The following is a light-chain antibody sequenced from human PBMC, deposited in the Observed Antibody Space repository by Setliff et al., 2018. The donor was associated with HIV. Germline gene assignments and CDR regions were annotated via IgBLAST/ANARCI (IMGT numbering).Light chain of an antibody. CDR2: EVS. CDR3: SSYTSSSTYV. V-gene: IGLV2-14*01. CDR1: SSDVGGYKS. Sequence: QSALTQPASVSGSPGQSITISCTGTSSDVGGYKSVSWYQQHPGKAPKLMIYEVSNRPSGVSNRFSGSKSGNTASLTISGLQAEDEADYYCSSYTSSSTYVFGNGTKVTVL. J-gene: IGLJ1*01.